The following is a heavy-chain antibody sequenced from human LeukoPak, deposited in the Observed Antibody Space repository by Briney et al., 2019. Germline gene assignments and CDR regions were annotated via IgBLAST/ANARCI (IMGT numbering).Heavy chain of an antibody. CDR3: AKGYSSSWYGGQAYDY. CDR1: GLTFSSYA. Sequence: PGGSLRLSCAASGLTFSSYAMSWVRQAPGKGLEWVSAISGSGGSTYYADSVKGRFTISRDNSKNTLYLQMNSLRAEDTAVYYCAKGYSSSWYGGQAYDYWGQRTMVTVSS. D-gene: IGHD6-13*01. CDR2: ISGSGGST. J-gene: IGHJ4*02. V-gene: IGHV3-23*01.